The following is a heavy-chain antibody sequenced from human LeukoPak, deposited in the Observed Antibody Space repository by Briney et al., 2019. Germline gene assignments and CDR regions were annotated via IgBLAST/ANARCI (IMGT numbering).Heavy chain of an antibody. CDR2: ISTYNVDS. V-gene: IGHV1-18*01. J-gene: IGHJ4*02. D-gene: IGHD3-3*01. CDR1: GYTFTTYG. Sequence: ASVKVPCKTSGYTFTTYGLSWLRQVPGQGLEWMGWISTYNVDSNTARKFEGRFTMTTDTSTSTVYMELRSLRSDDAAVYYCARDDCITSGIRGLGCIDYWGQGTLVTVSS. CDR3: ARDDCITSGIRGLGCIDY.